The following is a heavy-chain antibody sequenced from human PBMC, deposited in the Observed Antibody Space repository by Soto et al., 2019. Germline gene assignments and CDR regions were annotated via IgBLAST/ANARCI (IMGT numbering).Heavy chain of an antibody. J-gene: IGHJ4*02. D-gene: IGHD2-21*02. Sequence: EVQLLESGGGLVQPGGSLRLSCAASGFTFSSYAMSWVRQAPGKGLEWVSAISGSGGSTYYADSVKGRFTISRDNSKNTLYLQMKSLRAEDTAVYYCAKEPLRGAVVVTAIAYFDYWGQGTLVTVSS. V-gene: IGHV3-23*01. CDR1: GFTFSSYA. CDR3: AKEPLRGAVVVTAIAYFDY. CDR2: ISGSGGST.